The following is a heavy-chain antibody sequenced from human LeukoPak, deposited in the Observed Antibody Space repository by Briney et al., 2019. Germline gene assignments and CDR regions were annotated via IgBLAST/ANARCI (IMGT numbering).Heavy chain of an antibody. CDR1: GGSFSGYY. CDR2: INHSGSA. Sequence: PSDTLSLTCAVYGGSFSGYYWSWIRQPPGKGLEWIGEINHSGSAYYNPSLKSRVTISVDTSKNQFSLKLSSVTAADTAVYYCARLNGGNSFLVRDYWGQGTLVTVSS. D-gene: IGHD4-23*01. V-gene: IGHV4-34*01. CDR3: ARLNGGNSFLVRDY. J-gene: IGHJ4*02.